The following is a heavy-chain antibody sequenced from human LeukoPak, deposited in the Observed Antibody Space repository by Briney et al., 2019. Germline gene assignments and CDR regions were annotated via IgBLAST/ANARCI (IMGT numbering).Heavy chain of an antibody. D-gene: IGHD4-17*01. J-gene: IGHJ5*02. Sequence: QSGGSLRLSCAASGFTFSSYAMSWVRQAPGKGLEWVSAISGSGGSTYYADSVKGRFTISRDNSKNTLYLQMNSLRAEDTAVYYCARSTVTTWGNWFDPWGQGTLVTVSS. V-gene: IGHV3-23*01. CDR3: ARSTVTTWGNWFDP. CDR2: ISGSGGST. CDR1: GFTFSSYA.